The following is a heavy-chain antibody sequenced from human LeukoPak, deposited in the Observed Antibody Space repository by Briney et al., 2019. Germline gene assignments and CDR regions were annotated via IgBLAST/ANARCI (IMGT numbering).Heavy chain of an antibody. V-gene: IGHV4-59*01. Sequence: SETLSLTCTLSGGSISTYYWSWIRQPPGKGLEWIGYIYHSGSTNYNPSPKSRVTILLDTSKNQFSLKLSSVTAADTAVYYCARGGGYASPIGYWGQGALVTVSS. CDR3: ARGGGYASPIGY. CDR2: IYHSGST. J-gene: IGHJ4*02. CDR1: GGSISTYY. D-gene: IGHD5-12*01.